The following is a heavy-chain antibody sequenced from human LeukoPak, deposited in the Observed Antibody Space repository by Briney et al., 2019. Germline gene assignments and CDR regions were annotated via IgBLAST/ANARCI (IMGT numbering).Heavy chain of an antibody. J-gene: IGHJ4*02. Sequence: GASVKVSCKASGFTFTSSTIQWVRQARGQPLEWIGWNVVGSGNTNYAQKFQERVIITRDMSTTTVYMELSSLRSEDTAVYYCAGTPWFGELTLDYWGQGTLVTVSS. CDR2: NVVGSGNT. CDR3: AGTPWFGELTLDY. CDR1: GFTFTSST. D-gene: IGHD3-10*01. V-gene: IGHV1-58*02.